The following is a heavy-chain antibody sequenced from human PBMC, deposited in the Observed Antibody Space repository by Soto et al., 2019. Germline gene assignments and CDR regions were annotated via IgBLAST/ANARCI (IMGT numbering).Heavy chain of an antibody. CDR1: GFTFSSYA. Sequence: EVQLLESGGGLVQPGGSLRLSCVASGFTFSSYAMSWVRQAPGKGLEWVSAMRGSGGNTYYADSVKGRVTISRDSSENTLYLQMNSLRVEDTAVYYCTSHLLWCSMIPFQHWGQGTLVTVCS. J-gene: IGHJ1*01. CDR3: TSHLLWCSMIPFQH. CDR2: MRGSGGNT. V-gene: IGHV3-23*01. D-gene: IGHD3-22*01.